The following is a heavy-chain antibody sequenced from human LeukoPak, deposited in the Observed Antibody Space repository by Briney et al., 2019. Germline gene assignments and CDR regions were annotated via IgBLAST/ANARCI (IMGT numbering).Heavy chain of an antibody. V-gene: IGHV3-64D*09. J-gene: IGHJ4*02. Sequence: AGGSLRLSCSASGFTFSSYTMHWVRQAPGKGLEYVSAISPNGGSTYYGDSVKGRFTISRDNSKKTLYLQMSSLRAKDTAVYYCVKTIAVAGNFDYWGQGTLVTVS. D-gene: IGHD6-13*01. CDR1: GFTFSSYT. CDR2: ISPNGGST. CDR3: VKTIAVAGNFDY.